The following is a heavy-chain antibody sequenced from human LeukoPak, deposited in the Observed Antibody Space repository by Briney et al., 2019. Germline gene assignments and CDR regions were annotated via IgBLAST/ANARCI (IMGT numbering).Heavy chain of an antibody. CDR1: GYSFTTYW. J-gene: IGHJ4*02. D-gene: IGHD1-26*01. V-gene: IGHV5-10-1*01. CDR3: ARHGGGSHYYSDY. Sequence: GESLKISCKGSGYSFTTYWISWVRQMPGKGLEWMGRIDPSDSYTSYSPTFQGHVTISADNSISTVYLQWSSLKASDTAVYYCARHGGGSHYYSDYWGQGTLVAVSA. CDR2: IDPSDSYT.